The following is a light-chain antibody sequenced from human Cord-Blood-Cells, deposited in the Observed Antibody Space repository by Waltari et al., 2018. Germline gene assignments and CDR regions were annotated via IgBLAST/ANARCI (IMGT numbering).Light chain of an antibody. V-gene: IGLV3-27*01. J-gene: IGLJ2*01. CDR1: VLATKY. CDR3: YSAADNNL. Sequence: SYELTQPSSVSVSPGQPARITCSGDVLATKYARWFQQKPGQAPVLVIYKDSERPSGIPERFSGSSSGTTVTLTISGAQVEDEADYYCYSAADNNLFGGGTKLTVL. CDR2: KDS.